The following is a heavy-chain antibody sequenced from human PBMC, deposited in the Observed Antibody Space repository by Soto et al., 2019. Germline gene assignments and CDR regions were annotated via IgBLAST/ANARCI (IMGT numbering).Heavy chain of an antibody. J-gene: IGHJ2*01. CDR1: GYTFTSYY. D-gene: IGHD1-26*01. CDR2: INPSGGST. Sequence: QVQLVQSGAEVKKPGASVKVSCKASGYTFTSYYMHWVRQAPGQGLEWMGIINPSGGSTSYAQKFQGRVTMTRDTSTNTVYMELSSLRSEDTAVYYCARDGTVVGATTSWYFDLWGRGTLVTVSS. V-gene: IGHV1-46*01. CDR3: ARDGTVVGATTSWYFDL.